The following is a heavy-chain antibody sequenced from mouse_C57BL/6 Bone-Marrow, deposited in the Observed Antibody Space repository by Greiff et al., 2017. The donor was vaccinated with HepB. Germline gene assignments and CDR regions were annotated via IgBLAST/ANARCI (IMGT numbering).Heavy chain of an antibody. Sequence: QVQLKQPGAELVRPGSSVKLSCKASGYTFTSYWMDWVKQRPGQGLEWIGNIYPSDSETHYNQKFKDKATLTVDKSSSTAYMQLSSLTSEDSAVYYCARLWLLPMDYWGQGTSVTVSS. V-gene: IGHV1-61*01. CDR3: ARLWLLPMDY. D-gene: IGHD2-2*01. CDR2: IYPSDSET. CDR1: GYTFTSYW. J-gene: IGHJ4*01.